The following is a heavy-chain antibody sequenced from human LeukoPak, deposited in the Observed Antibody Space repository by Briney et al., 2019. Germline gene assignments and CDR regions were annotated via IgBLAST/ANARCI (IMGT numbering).Heavy chain of an antibody. CDR2: INPNSGGT. Sequence: GASVKVSCKASGYTFTGYYMRWVRPAPGQGLEWMGWINPNSGGTNYAQKFQGRVTMTRDTSISTAYMELSRLRSDDTAVYYCARTERLLWFGESSLFDYWGQGTLVTVSS. CDR3: ARTERLLWFGESSLFDY. V-gene: IGHV1-2*02. D-gene: IGHD3-10*01. J-gene: IGHJ4*02. CDR1: GYTFTGYY.